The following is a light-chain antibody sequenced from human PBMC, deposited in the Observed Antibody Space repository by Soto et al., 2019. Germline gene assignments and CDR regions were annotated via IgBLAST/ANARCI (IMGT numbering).Light chain of an antibody. CDR1: SSDVGAFKY. CDR3: CSYAGSYSYV. V-gene: IGLV2-11*01. Sequence: QSALTQPRSVSGSPGQSVTISCTGTSSDVGAFKYVSWYQQHPGKAPKLMIYDVSERPSGVPDRFSGSKSANTASLTISGLQAEYEAEYYCCSYAGSYSYVCGPGTKVTVL. CDR2: DVS. J-gene: IGLJ1*01.